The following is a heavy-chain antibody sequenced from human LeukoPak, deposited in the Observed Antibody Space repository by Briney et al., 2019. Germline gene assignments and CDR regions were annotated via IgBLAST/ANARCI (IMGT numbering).Heavy chain of an antibody. CDR3: AKDRVEGYGYFYGMDV. D-gene: IGHD5-18*01. J-gene: IGHJ6*02. V-gene: IGHV3-13*01. CDR2: IDTAGDT. CDR1: GFTFSSYD. Sequence: GGSLRLSCAASGFTFSSYDMHWVRQVIGKGLEWVSAIDTAGDTYYPGSVKGRFTISRENAKNSLYLEMNSLRAGDTAVYYCAKDRVEGYGYFYGMDVWGQGTTVTVSS.